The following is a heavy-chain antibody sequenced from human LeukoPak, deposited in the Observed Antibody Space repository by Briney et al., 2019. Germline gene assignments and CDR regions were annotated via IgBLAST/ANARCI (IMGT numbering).Heavy chain of an antibody. CDR2: IYHSGST. J-gene: IGHJ3*02. Sequence: SETLSLTCAVSGYSISSGYYWGWIRQPPGKGLEWIGSIYHSGSTYYNPSLKSRVTISVDTSKNQFSLKLSSVTAADTAVYYCARDYYDSSGYYHQYAFDIWGQGTMVTVSS. V-gene: IGHV4-38-2*01. CDR3: ARDYYDSSGYYHQYAFDI. D-gene: IGHD3-22*01. CDR1: GYSISSGYY.